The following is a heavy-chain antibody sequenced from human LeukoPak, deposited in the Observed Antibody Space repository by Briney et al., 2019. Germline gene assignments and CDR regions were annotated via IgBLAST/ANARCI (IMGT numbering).Heavy chain of an antibody. D-gene: IGHD5-18*01. Sequence: GGSLRLSCAASGIIFSNYWMHWVRQAPGKGLVWVSRINRDGSSTSYADSVKGQFTISRDNAKNTLYLQMNSLRAEDTAVYYCARGGGYSYGSFDYWGQGTLVTVSS. V-gene: IGHV3-74*01. J-gene: IGHJ4*02. CDR2: INRDGSST. CDR1: GIIFSNYW. CDR3: ARGGGYSYGSFDY.